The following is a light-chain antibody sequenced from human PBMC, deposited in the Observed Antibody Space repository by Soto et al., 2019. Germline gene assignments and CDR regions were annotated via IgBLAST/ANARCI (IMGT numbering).Light chain of an antibody. CDR1: SSDVGGYNY. J-gene: IGLJ2*01. CDR2: DVS. Sequence: QSVLTQPASVSGSPGQSITISCTGTSSDVGGYNYVSWYQQHPGKAPKLIIYDVSNRPSGVSYRFSGSKSGNTASLAISGLQAEDEADYYCSSYTSSSTPVVFGGGTKVTVL. CDR3: SSYTSSSTPVV. V-gene: IGLV2-14*01.